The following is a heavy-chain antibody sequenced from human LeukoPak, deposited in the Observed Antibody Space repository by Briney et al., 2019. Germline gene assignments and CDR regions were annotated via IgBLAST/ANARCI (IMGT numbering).Heavy chain of an antibody. CDR1: GFTFRNFW. V-gene: IGHV3-7*01. CDR2: MNEEGSVK. Sequence: GGSLRLSCVASGFTFRNFWMSWVRQAPGKGLEWLANMNEEGSVKNHVDSVKGRFTISRDNAKNSVYLQLNSLRVEDTAVYYCAREDCSSTSCYDPSVSDYWGQGTLVTVSS. D-gene: IGHD2-2*01. J-gene: IGHJ4*02. CDR3: AREDCSSTSCYDPSVSDY.